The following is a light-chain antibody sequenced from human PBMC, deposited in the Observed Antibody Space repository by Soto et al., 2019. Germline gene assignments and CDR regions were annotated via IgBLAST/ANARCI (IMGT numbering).Light chain of an antibody. CDR1: QSVSGMY. CDR2: GTS. CDR3: QQYDNSPFT. V-gene: IGKV3-20*01. Sequence: EVVLTQSPGTLSLSPGESATLSCRASQSVSGMYLAWYQQKPGQAPRLLIYGTSNRATGIPDRFSGSGSGTDFTLTIRRLEHEDFAMYFCQQYDNSPFTFGPGTKVDI. J-gene: IGKJ3*01.